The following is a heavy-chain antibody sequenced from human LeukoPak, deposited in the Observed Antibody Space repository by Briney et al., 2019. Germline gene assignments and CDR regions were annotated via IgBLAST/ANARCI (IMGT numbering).Heavy chain of an antibody. CDR3: AKKLSSGSCYSVCHDAFDI. V-gene: IGHV3-30*18. Sequence: QPGGSLRLSCAASGFTFSSYGMHWVRQAPGKGLEWVAVISYDGSNQYYADSVKGRFTISRNNSKNTLYLQMNSLRAEDTAMYYCAKKLSSGSCYSVCHDAFDIWGQGTMVTVSS. D-gene: IGHD2-15*01. CDR2: ISYDGSNQ. J-gene: IGHJ3*02. CDR1: GFTFSSYG.